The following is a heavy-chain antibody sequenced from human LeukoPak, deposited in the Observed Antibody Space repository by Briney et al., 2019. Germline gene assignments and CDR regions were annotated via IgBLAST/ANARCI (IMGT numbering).Heavy chain of an antibody. CDR3: AKGSSDGCYSPVDY. J-gene: IGHJ4*02. CDR1: GFTFSSYA. D-gene: IGHD2-15*01. V-gene: IGHV3-23*01. CDR2: ISDSGSST. Sequence: GGSLRLSCAASGFTFSSYAMSWVRQAPGKGLEWVSTISDSGSSTYYTDSVKGRFTISRDNSKNTLSLQMNSLRAEDTAVYYCAKGSSDGCYSPVDYWGQGTRVTVSS.